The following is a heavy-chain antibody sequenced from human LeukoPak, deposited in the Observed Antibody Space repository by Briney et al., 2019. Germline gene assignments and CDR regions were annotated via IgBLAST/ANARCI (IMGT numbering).Heavy chain of an antibody. Sequence: SETLSLTCTVSGGSISSYYWSWIRQPPGKGLEWIGYIYYSGSTNYNPSLKSRVTISVDTSKNQFSLKLSSVTAADTAVYYCARDVGARGDFDYWGQGTLVTVSS. CDR2: IYYSGST. D-gene: IGHD1-26*01. V-gene: IGHV4-59*12. CDR3: ARDVGARGDFDY. CDR1: GGSISSYY. J-gene: IGHJ4*02.